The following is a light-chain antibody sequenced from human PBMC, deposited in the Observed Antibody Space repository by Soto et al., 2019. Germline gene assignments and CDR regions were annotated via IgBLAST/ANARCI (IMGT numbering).Light chain of an antibody. CDR3: SSYTSSRAYV. V-gene: IGLV2-14*01. J-gene: IGLJ1*01. CDR1: SSDVGGYNY. CDR2: EVS. Sequence: QSALTQPASVSGSPGQSITISCTGTSSDVGGYNYVSWYQQQSGKAPKLMIHEVSNRPSGVSNRFSGSKSGNTASLTISGLQAEDEADDYCSSYTSSRAYVFGLGTKLTVL.